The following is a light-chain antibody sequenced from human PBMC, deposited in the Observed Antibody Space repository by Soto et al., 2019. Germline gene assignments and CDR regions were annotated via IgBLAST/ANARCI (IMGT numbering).Light chain of an antibody. CDR2: LGS. CDR1: QSLLHSDGYNY. V-gene: IGKV2-28*01. Sequence: DSVMTKFPLSLSVTPGEPASISCRSSQSLLHSDGYNYLDWYVQKPGQSPQLLIYLGSNRASGVPDRFSGSGSGTDFTLKISRVEAEDVGVYYCMQALQIRVEFGQGTKV. J-gene: IGKJ1*01. CDR3: MQALQIRVE.